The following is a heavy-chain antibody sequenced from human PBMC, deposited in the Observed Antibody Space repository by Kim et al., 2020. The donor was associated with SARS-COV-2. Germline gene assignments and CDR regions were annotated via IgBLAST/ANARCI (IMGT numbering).Heavy chain of an antibody. CDR2: IYHSGST. V-gene: IGHV4-30-2*01. D-gene: IGHD3-22*01. Sequence: SETLSLTCAVSGGSISSGGYSWSWIRQPPGKGLEWIGYIYHSGSTYYNPSLKSRVTISVDRSKNQFSLKLSSVTAADTAVYYCARGRYYDSSGYTFDYWGQGTLVTVSS. CDR3: ARGRYYDSSGYTFDY. CDR1: GGSISSGGYS. J-gene: IGHJ4*02.